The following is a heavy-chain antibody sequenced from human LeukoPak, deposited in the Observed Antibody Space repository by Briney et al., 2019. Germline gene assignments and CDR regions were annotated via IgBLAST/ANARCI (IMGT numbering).Heavy chain of an antibody. CDR1: AYTFSNYL. CDR2: IDPSGGST. D-gene: IGHD3-10*01. CDR3: ARDLGLRGVTNWFDP. V-gene: IGHV1-46*01. Sequence: GASVKVSCKASAYTFSNYLMHWVRQAPGQGLEWMGIIDPSGGSTDYAQKSQGRVTMTRDTSTTTVYMELSSLRSEDTAVYYCARDLGLRGVTNWFDPWGQGTLVTVSS. J-gene: IGHJ5*02.